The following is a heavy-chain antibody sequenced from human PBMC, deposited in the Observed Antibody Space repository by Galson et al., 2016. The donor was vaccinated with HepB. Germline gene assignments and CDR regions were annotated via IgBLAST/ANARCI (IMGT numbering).Heavy chain of an antibody. CDR3: ATSRAVRSGYVGAFDS. J-gene: IGHJ4*02. Sequence: LSCAASGLSFSDYYMSWIRQAPGKGLEWVAYISRSGDMMYYADSVKGRFTISRDNARTSLYLQMSSLRADDTALYYCATSRAVRSGYVGAFDSWGQGTVVTFSS. D-gene: IGHD3-3*01. V-gene: IGHV3-11*01. CDR2: ISRSGDMM. CDR1: GLSFSDYY.